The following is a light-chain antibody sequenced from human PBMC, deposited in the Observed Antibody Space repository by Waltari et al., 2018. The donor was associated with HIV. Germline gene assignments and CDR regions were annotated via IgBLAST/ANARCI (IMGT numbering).Light chain of an antibody. J-gene: IGKJ2*01. CDR1: QAIANS. CDR2: VAS. V-gene: IGKV1-NL1*01. CDR3: QQYYTTTHT. Sequence: DIQMTQSPSSLSASVGDRVTITCRASQAIANSLAWYQQKPGKAPKLLVYVASRLERGVPSRFSGSGSGTDYILTISSLQPEDFATYYCQQYYTTTHTFGQGTKLEIK.